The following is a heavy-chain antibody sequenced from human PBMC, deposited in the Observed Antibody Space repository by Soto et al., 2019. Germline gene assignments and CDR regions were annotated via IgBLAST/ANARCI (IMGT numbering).Heavy chain of an antibody. CDR1: GYTFTSYY. CDR2: INPITGGT. Sequence: VKVSCKASGYTFTSYYIHWVRQAPGQGLEWMGWINPITGGTNYAPKFQGRVTMTRDTSITTAYMELSRLRSDDTAVYYCARNYYDSSDRDYLDYWGQGTPVTV. D-gene: IGHD3-22*01. CDR3: ARNYYDSSDRDYLDY. V-gene: IGHV1-2*02. J-gene: IGHJ4*02.